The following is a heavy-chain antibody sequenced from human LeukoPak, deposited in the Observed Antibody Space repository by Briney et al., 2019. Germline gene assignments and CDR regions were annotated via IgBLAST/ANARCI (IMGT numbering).Heavy chain of an antibody. CDR3: ARLVAGTGNY. D-gene: IGHD6-19*01. V-gene: IGHV3-11*06. CDR2: ISSSSTYT. Sequence: GGSLRLSCAASGFTFSDYYMSWIRQAPGKGLEWVSYISSSSTYTNYADSVKGRFTVSRDNAKESLYLQMNSLRAEDTAVYYCARLVAGTGNYWGQGTLVTVSS. J-gene: IGHJ4*02. CDR1: GFTFSDYY.